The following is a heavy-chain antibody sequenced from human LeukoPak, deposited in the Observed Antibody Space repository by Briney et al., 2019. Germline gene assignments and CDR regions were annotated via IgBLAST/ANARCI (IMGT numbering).Heavy chain of an antibody. D-gene: IGHD3-16*02. J-gene: IGHJ4*02. CDR2: IWYDGSNK. CDR1: GFTFSSYG. Sequence: GRSLRLSCAASGFTFSSYGMHWVRQAPGKGLEWVAVIWYDGSNKYYADSVKGRFTISRDNSKNTLCLQMNSLRAEDTAVYYCARENYDYVWGSYRYDYWGQGTLVTVSS. V-gene: IGHV3-33*01. CDR3: ARENYDYVWGSYRYDY.